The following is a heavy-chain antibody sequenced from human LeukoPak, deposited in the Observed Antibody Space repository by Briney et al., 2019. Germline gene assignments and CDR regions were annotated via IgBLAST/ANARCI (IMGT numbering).Heavy chain of an antibody. Sequence: GESLKISCKGSGYSFTNYWIGWVRQMPGKGLEWMGIIYPGDSDTRYSPSFQGQVTISADKSISTAYLQWSSLKASDTAMYYCARHKRLQAGRDAFDIWGQGTMVTVSS. CDR2: IYPGDSDT. CDR3: ARHKRLQAGRDAFDI. J-gene: IGHJ3*02. D-gene: IGHD6-25*01. CDR1: GYSFTNYW. V-gene: IGHV5-51*01.